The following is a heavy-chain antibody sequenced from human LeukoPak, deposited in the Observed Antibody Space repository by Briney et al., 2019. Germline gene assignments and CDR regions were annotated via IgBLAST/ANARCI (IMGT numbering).Heavy chain of an antibody. V-gene: IGHV3-53*01. Sequence: PGGSLRLSCAASGFTVSTNFMSWVRQAPGKGLEWVSGISSSSNTYYADSVKGRFTISRDNSKNMLYLQMNRLRAEDTAVYYCVKGRISEDGLDFWGQGTLVTVSS. CDR3: VKGRISEDGLDF. J-gene: IGHJ4*02. CDR1: GFTVSTNF. CDR2: ISSSSNT. D-gene: IGHD6-13*01.